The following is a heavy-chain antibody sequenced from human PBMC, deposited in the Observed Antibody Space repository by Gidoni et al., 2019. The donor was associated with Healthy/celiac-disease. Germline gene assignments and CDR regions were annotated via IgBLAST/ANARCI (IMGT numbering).Heavy chain of an antibody. CDR1: GYTFTGYD. Sequence: QVQLVQSGAEVKTPGASVKVSCKASGYTFTGYDMHGVRQATGQGLEWMGWINPNSGGTNYAQKFQGRVTMTRDTSISTAYMELSRLRSDDTAVYYCARVRSGSVTTPDYWGQGTLVTVSS. D-gene: IGHD4-17*01. CDR2: INPNSGGT. CDR3: ARVRSGSVTTPDY. V-gene: IGHV1-2*02. J-gene: IGHJ4*02.